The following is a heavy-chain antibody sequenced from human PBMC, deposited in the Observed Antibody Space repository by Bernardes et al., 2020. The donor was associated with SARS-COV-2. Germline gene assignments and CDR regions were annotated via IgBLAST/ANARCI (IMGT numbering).Heavy chain of an antibody. V-gene: IGHV4-59*01. CDR3: ARERSSFDN. CDR2: IHHTGTT. D-gene: IGHD1-26*01. Sequence: SETLSLTCTVSGGSISVYYWSWIRQPPGKGLEWIWYIHHTGTTSYNPSLESLVAISVDTSKNQLSLRLNSLTAADTAVYYCARERSSFDNWGQGTRVTVSS. CDR1: GGSISVYY. J-gene: IGHJ4*02.